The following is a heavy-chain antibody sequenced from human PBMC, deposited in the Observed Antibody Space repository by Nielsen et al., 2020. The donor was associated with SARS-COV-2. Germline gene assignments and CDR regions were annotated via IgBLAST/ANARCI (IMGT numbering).Heavy chain of an antibody. CDR2: MNPNSGNT. CDR3: ARGGATTRRDAFDI. D-gene: IGHD5-12*01. Sequence: ASVKVSCKASGYTFTSYDINWVRQATGQGLEWMGWMNPNSGNTGYAQKFQGRVTMTRDTSISTAYIELSKLRSDDTAVYYCARGGATTRRDAFDIWCQGTMVTVSS. J-gene: IGHJ3*02. CDR1: GYTFTSYD. V-gene: IGHV1-8*01.